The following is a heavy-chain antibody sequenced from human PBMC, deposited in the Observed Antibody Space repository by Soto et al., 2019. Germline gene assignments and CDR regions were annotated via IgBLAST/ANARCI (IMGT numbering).Heavy chain of an antibody. J-gene: IGHJ3*02. CDR2: IKQDGSEK. V-gene: IGHV3-7*01. CDR3: LVTTSAFDI. CDR1: GFTLSNFW. Sequence: EVQLVESGGDLAQPGGSLRLSCAASGFTLSNFWVNWVRQAPGKGLVWVANIKQDGSEKYYVDSVKGRFTISRDNTKNSLFLQMNNLRAEDTAVYYCLVTTSAFDIWGQGTTVTVSS. D-gene: IGHD4-17*01.